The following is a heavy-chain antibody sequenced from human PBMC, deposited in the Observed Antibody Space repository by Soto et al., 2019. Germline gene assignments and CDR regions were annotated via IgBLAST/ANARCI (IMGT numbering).Heavy chain of an antibody. V-gene: IGHV4-59*01. CDR3: ARGWNYGMGYYYFDY. J-gene: IGHJ4*02. Sequence: SETLSLTCTVSGGSISSYYWSWIRQPPGKGLEWIGYIYYSGSTNYNPSLKSRVTISVDTSKNQFSLKLSSVTAADTAVYYCARGWNYGMGYYYFDYWGQGTLVTVSS. CDR1: GGSISSYY. D-gene: IGHD1-7*01. CDR2: IYYSGST.